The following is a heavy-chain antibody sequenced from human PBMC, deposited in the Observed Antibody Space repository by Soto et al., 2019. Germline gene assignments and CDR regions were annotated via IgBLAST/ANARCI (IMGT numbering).Heavy chain of an antibody. D-gene: IGHD6-19*01. J-gene: IGHJ4*02. CDR3: AHCSCQADFEY. CDR1: GFSLSTSGLG. V-gene: IGHV2-5*02. CDR2: IYWDDDK. Sequence: QITLKESGPTLVKPTQTLTLTCTFSGFSLSTSGLGVGSIRQPPGKALQWLALIYWDDDKRYIPALKSRLTIPKDTSKNQVVLTMTSMDPVETATYSCAHCSCQADFEYWGKGTLVTVSS.